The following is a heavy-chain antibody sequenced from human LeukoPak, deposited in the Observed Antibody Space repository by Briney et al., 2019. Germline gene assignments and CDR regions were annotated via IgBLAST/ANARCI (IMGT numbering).Heavy chain of an antibody. V-gene: IGHV4-34*01. D-gene: IGHD4-23*01. Sequence: SETLSLTCAVYGGSFSGYYWSWIRQPPGKGLEWIGEINHSGSTYYNPSLKSRVTISVDTSKNQFSLILSSVTAADTAVYYCASHGGNGEVGYWGQGTLVTVSS. J-gene: IGHJ4*02. CDR1: GGSFSGYY. CDR3: ASHGGNGEVGY. CDR2: INHSGST.